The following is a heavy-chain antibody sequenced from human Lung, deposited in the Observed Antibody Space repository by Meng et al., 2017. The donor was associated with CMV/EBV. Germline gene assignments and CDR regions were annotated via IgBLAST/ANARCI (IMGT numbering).Heavy chain of an antibody. V-gene: IGHV1-18*01. CDR3: ASGTPGRSYCDY. D-gene: IGHD2-15*01. CDR1: DYTFGIYG. CDR2: FVNYVDT. Sequence: QVHPLQAGPGVKEPWASVTVSFTASDYTFGIYGICWLRQAPGQGLEWMGWFVNYVDTYPAPKFQGRVTMTTDTHTNTAFMELRSLTSDDTAVYYCASGTPGRSYCDYWGQGTLVTVSS. J-gene: IGHJ4*02.